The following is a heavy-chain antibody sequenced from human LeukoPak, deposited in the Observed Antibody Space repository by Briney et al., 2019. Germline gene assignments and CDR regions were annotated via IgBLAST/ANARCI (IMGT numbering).Heavy chain of an antibody. D-gene: IGHD6-6*01. CDR3: ARDIGAARSDY. CDR2: INHSGST. CDR1: GYSISSGFY. J-gene: IGHJ4*02. V-gene: IGHV4-38-2*02. Sequence: SETLSLTCTVSGYSISSGFYWGWIRQPPGKGLEWIGEINHSGSTNYNPSLKSRVTISVDTSKNQFSLKLSSVTAADTAVYYCARDIGAARSDYWGQGTLVTVSS.